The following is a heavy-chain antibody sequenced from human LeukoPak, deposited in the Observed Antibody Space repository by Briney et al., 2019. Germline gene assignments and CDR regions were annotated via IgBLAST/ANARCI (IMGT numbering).Heavy chain of an antibody. D-gene: IGHD4-17*01. CDR3: AREDYGDYGGEAFDI. J-gene: IGHJ3*02. Sequence: PGGSLRLSCAASGFTFRSYWMSWVRQAPGKGLEWVANIKQDGSEKYYVDSVEGRFTISRDNAKNSLYLQMSSLRAEDTAVYYCAREDYGDYGGEAFDIWGPGTMVTVSS. CDR2: IKQDGSEK. CDR1: GFTFRSYW. V-gene: IGHV3-7*01.